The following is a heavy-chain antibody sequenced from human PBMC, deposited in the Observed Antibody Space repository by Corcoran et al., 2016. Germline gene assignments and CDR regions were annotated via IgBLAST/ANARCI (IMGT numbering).Heavy chain of an antibody. V-gene: IGHV5-51*01. Sequence: EVQLVQSGAEVKKPGESLKISCKGSGYSFTSYWIGWVRQMPGKGLEWMGIIYPGDSDTRYSPSFQGQVTISADKSISTAYLQWSSLKASDTAMYYGAGHRGYCSGGSCYPGGFDPWGQGTLVTVSS. CDR2: IYPGDSDT. CDR3: AGHRGYCSGGSCYPGGFDP. D-gene: IGHD2-15*01. CDR1: GYSFTSYW. J-gene: IGHJ5*02.